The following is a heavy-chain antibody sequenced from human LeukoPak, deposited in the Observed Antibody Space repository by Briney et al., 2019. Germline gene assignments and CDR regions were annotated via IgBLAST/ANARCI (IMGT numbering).Heavy chain of an antibody. CDR1: GGSISSGDYY. Sequence: SETLSLTCTVSGGSISSGDYYWSWIRQPPGKGLEWIGYIYYSGSTYYNPSLKSRVTISVDTSKNQFSLKLSSVTAADTAVYYCARGGLWFGRAHDAFDIWGQGTMVTVSS. CDR2: IYYSGST. V-gene: IGHV4-30-4*02. D-gene: IGHD3-10*01. CDR3: ARGGLWFGRAHDAFDI. J-gene: IGHJ3*02.